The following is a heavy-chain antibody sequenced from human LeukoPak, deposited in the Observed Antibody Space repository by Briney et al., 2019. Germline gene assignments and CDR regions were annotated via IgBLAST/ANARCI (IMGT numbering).Heavy chain of an antibody. V-gene: IGHV1-69*04. CDR1: AAAANIDYA. CDR3: SPCGHGYDWFGP. D-gene: IGHD5-12*01. J-gene: IGHJ5*02. CDR2: IIPFLGVV. Sequence: SVKVSCKVFAAAANIDYAFIWARQAPGRGLQWMGRIIPFLGVVKYAQSFQGRVSFTADRSSGTLYMELNSLRLDDTATYYCSPCGHGYDWFGPWGQGTPVIVSS.